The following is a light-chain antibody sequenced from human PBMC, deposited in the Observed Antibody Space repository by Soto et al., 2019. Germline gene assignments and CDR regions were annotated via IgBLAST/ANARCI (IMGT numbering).Light chain of an antibody. CDR1: SSNIGNKY. J-gene: IGLJ1*01. CDR3: GTWDSSLSAYV. Sequence: QSVLTQPPSVSAAPGQKVTISCSGSSSNIGNKYVSWYQQLPRTAPKLLIYDNDKRPSGIPDRFSGSESGTSATLGITGLQTGDEADYYCGTWDSSLSAYVFGTGTKLTVL. V-gene: IGLV1-51*01. CDR2: DND.